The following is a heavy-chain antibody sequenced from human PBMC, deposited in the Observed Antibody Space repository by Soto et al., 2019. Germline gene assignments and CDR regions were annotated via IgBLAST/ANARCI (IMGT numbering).Heavy chain of an antibody. D-gene: IGHD3-10*01. CDR1: GGSISSYY. CDR3: ARDGYYGSGSYWNYYYYGMDV. J-gene: IGHJ6*02. Sequence: SQTLSLTCPVSGGSISSYYWNWIRQPPGKGLEWIGYISYSGSTNYNPSLKSRVTISVDTSKNQFSLKLSSVTAADTAVYYCARDGYYGSGSYWNYYYYGMDVWGQGTTFTVSS. CDR2: ISYSGST. V-gene: IGHV4-59*12.